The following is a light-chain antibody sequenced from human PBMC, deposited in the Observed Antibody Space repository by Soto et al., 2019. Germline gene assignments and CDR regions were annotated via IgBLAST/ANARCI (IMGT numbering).Light chain of an antibody. J-gene: IGKJ2*01. CDR1: QSLSSSY. CDR3: QQYGSSPYT. V-gene: IGKV3-20*01. CDR2: SAS. Sequence: EIVLTQSPGTLSLSPGKSATVSCRASQSLSSSYLAWYQQKPGQAPRLLIFSASNRATGIPDRFSGSGSGADFTLTFSRLEPEDFAVYYCQQYGSSPYTFGQGTKLEIK.